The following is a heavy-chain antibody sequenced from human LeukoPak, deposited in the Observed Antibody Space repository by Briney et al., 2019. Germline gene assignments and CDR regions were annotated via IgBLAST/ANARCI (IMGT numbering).Heavy chain of an antibody. CDR2: ISGSGGST. Sequence: GGSLRLSCAASGFTFSSYAMSWVRQAPGKGLEWVSAISGSGGSTYYADSVKGRFTISRDNSKNMVWLQINSPTVEDTATYYCAKDGNWARFEDWGQGTLVTVSS. CDR3: AKDGNWARFED. CDR1: GFTFSSYA. V-gene: IGHV3-23*01. D-gene: IGHD7-27*01. J-gene: IGHJ4*02.